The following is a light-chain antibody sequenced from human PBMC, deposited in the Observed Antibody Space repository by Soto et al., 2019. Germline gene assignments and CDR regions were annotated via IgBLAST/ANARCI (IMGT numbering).Light chain of an antibody. Sequence: QYVLTQPASVSGSPGQSITISCTGTSSDVGGYNYVSWYQQHPGKAPKLMIYGVSNRPSGVSNRFSGSKSGNTASLTISGLQAEDEADYYCSSYTSSSTLVVFGGGTKLTVL. CDR2: GVS. CDR1: SSDVGGYNY. CDR3: SSYTSSSTLVV. V-gene: IGLV2-14*01. J-gene: IGLJ2*01.